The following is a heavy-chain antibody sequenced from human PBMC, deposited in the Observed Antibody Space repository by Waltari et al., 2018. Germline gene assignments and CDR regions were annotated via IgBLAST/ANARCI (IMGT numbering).Heavy chain of an antibody. CDR1: GGSISSYS. V-gene: IGHV4-59*01. D-gene: IGHD6-13*01. CDR2: IYYSGST. J-gene: IGHJ3*02. CDR3: ARDNGVLAAAGTYDAFDI. Sequence: QVQLQESGPGLVKPSETLSLTCTVSGGSISSYSWSWSRLPPGKGLEWIGYIYYSGSTNYNPSLKSRVTISVDTSKNQFSLKLSSVTAADTAVYYCARDNGVLAAAGTYDAFDIWGQGTMVTVSS.